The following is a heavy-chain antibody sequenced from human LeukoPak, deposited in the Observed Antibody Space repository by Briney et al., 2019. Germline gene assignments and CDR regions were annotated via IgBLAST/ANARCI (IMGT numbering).Heavy chain of an antibody. J-gene: IGHJ4*02. Sequence: LAGGSLRLSCAASEFDFNDFAMTRVRQAPGKGLEWVSSMSGSGDTTEYAASVKGRFTISRDNAKKTLYLEMNSLRVEDTAIYYCAKDHVGIAMIVMVLDSWGQGTLVTVSS. CDR3: AKDHVGIAMIVMVLDS. CDR1: EFDFNDFA. D-gene: IGHD3-22*01. V-gene: IGHV3-23*01. CDR2: MSGSGDTT.